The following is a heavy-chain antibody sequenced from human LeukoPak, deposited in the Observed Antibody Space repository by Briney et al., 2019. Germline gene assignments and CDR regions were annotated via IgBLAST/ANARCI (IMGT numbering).Heavy chain of an antibody. CDR2: IKQDGSEK. V-gene: IGHV3-7*03. CDR3: ARAEWSNWYFDL. CDR1: GFTFSSYW. D-gene: IGHD3-3*01. Sequence: GGSLRLSCAASGFTFSSYWMSWVRQAPGKGLEWVANIKQDGSEKYYVDSVKGRFTLSRDSAKNSLYLQMNNLRAEDTAVYYCARAEWSNWYFDLWGRGTLVTVSS. J-gene: IGHJ2*01.